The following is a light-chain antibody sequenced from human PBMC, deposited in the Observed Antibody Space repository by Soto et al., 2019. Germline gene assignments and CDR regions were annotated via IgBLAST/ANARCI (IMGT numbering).Light chain of an antibody. Sequence: IQLTQSPSFLSASVGDRVTITCRASQDISSYLAWYQQKPGKAPKLLIYAASTLQGGVPSTFSGSGSGTEFTLTISSLQPEDFATYYCQQGNSYPLTFGGGTKVEIK. J-gene: IGKJ4*01. CDR3: QQGNSYPLT. V-gene: IGKV1-9*01. CDR2: AAS. CDR1: QDISSY.